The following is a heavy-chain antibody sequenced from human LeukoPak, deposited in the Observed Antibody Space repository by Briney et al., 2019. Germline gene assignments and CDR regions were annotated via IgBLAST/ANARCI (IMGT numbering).Heavy chain of an antibody. CDR2: ISGSGGST. CDR3: ARDPEDDYSTLEYYIDV. V-gene: IGHV3-23*01. CDR1: GFTFGSYA. J-gene: IGHJ6*03. D-gene: IGHD4-11*01. Sequence: GGSLRLSCATSGFTFGSYAMSWVRQAPGKGLEWVSAISGSGGSTYDADAVKGRFTISRDNAKNSLYLQMNSLRAEDTAVYYCARDPEDDYSTLEYYIDVWGKGTTVTVSS.